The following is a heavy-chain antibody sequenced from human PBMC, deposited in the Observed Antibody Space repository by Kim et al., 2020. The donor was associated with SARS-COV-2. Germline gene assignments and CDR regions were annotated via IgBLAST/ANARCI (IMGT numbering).Heavy chain of an antibody. V-gene: IGHV4-61*02. J-gene: IGHJ4*02. CDR1: GVSISSGSYY. CDR3: ARDIAVAGTEYFDY. Sequence: SETLSLTCTVSGVSISSGSYYWSWIRQPAGKGLEWIGRIYTSGSTNYNPSLKSRVTISVDTSKNQFSLKLSSVTAADTAVYYCARDIAVAGTEYFDYWGQGTLVTVSS. D-gene: IGHD6-19*01. CDR2: IYTSGST.